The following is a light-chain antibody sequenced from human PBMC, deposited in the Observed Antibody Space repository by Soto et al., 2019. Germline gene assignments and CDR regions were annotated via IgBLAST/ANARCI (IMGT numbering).Light chain of an antibody. CDR3: QQRQYWPPIT. J-gene: IGKJ5*01. CDR1: QSISSW. Sequence: DIQMTHPPCTLSASLGYIVTITFRSSQSISSWLAWYQQKPGKAPKFLIYDASNLESGVPSRFSGSGSGTDFTLTISSLEPEDCAIYYCQQRQYWPPITFGQGTRLEIK. V-gene: IGKV1-5*01. CDR2: DAS.